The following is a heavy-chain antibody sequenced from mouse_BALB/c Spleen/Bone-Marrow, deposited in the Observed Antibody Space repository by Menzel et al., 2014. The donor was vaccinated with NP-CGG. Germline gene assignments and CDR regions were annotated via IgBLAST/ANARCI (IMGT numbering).Heavy chain of an antibody. CDR2: IDPANGNT. CDR1: GFNIKDTY. V-gene: IGHV14-3*02. D-gene: IGHD2-4*01. J-gene: IGHJ1*01. Sequence: VQLQQSGAELVKPGASVKLSCTASGFNIKDTYMHWVKQRPEQGLEWIGRIDPANGNTKYDPKFQGKATITADTSSNTAYLQLSSLTSEDTAVYYCANYDYGWYFDVWGAGTTVTVSS. CDR3: ANYDYGWYFDV.